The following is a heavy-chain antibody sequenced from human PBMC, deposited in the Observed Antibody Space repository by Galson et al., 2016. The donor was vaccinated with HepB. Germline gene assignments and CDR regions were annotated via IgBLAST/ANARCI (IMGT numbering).Heavy chain of an antibody. V-gene: IGHV3-23*01. CDR3: AKDPEYSAPPYF. D-gene: IGHD5-12*01. J-gene: IGHJ4*02. Sequence: SLRLSCAASGFTFRSYAMSWVRQAPGKGREWVSTISGSGGSKHYADSVKGRFTISRDNSKNTLYLQMNGLRAADTAVFYCAKDPEYSAPPYFWGQGTLVIVSS. CDR2: ISGSGGSK. CDR1: GFTFRSYA.